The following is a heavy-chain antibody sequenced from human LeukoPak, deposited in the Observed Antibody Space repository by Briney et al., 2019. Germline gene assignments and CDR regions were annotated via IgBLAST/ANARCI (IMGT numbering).Heavy chain of an antibody. D-gene: IGHD3-22*01. J-gene: IGHJ5*02. CDR1: GYSISSGYY. CDR2: IYHSGST. CDR3: ARDWTNYYDSSGYGNNWFDP. V-gene: IGHV4-38-2*02. Sequence: SETLSLTCTVSGYSISSGYYWGWIRQPPGKGLGWIGSIYHSGSTYYNPSLKGRVTISVDTSKNQFSLKLSSVTAADTAVYYCARDWTNYYDSSGYGNNWFDPWGQGTLVTVSS.